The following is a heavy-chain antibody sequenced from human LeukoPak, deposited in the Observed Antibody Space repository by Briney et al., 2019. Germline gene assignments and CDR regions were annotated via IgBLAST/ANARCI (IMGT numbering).Heavy chain of an antibody. CDR2: ISYDGSNK. J-gene: IGHJ4*02. D-gene: IGHD6-19*01. CDR3: AKDQGAGIAVAGWSSPGY. CDR1: GFTFSSYG. Sequence: TGGSLRLSCAASGFTFSSYGMHWVRQAPGKGLEWVAVISYDGSNKYYADSVKGRFTISRDNSKNTLYLQMNSLRAEDTAVYYCAKDQGAGIAVAGWSSPGYWGQGTLVTVSS. V-gene: IGHV3-30*18.